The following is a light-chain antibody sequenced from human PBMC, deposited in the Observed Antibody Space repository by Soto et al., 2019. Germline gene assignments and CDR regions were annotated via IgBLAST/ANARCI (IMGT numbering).Light chain of an antibody. CDR3: MQALHTSWS. Sequence: DIVMTQSPLSLPVTPGEPASISCRSSQSLLHSNGYNYLDWYLQKPGQSPQLLIYLGSNRASGVPDRFSGSGSGTDFTLKISRVGAEDVGVYYCMQALHTSWSFGQGTKLEIK. J-gene: IGKJ1*01. CDR1: QSLLHSNGYNY. CDR2: LGS. V-gene: IGKV2-28*01.